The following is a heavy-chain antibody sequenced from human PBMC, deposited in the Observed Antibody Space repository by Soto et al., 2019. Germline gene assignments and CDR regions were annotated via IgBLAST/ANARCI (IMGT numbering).Heavy chain of an antibody. D-gene: IGHD3-9*01. CDR3: ARGLGLGDC. J-gene: IGHJ4*02. Sequence: ASVKVSCKASGYTFTYRYLHWVRQAPGQALEWIGRITPNDGNTNYAQNFQDRVTVTRDTSTATAYMDLSALTSDDTAMYYCARGLGLGDCWGQGTLVTVSS. CDR1: GYTFTYRY. CDR2: ITPNDGNT. V-gene: IGHV1-45*02.